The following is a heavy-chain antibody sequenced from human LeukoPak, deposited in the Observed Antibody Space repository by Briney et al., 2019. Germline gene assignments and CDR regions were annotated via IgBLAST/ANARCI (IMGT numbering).Heavy chain of an antibody. J-gene: IGHJ4*02. CDR3: AKDAGSGLGAQFDY. V-gene: IGHV3-30*02. CDR2: IRYDGSNK. Sequence: GGSLRLSCAASGFTFSSYGMHWVRQAPGKGLEWVAFIRYDGSNKYYADSVKGRFTISRDNSKNTLYLQMNSLRAEDTALYYCAKDAGSGLGAQFDYWGQGTLVTVSS. D-gene: IGHD3-16*01. CDR1: GFTFSSYG.